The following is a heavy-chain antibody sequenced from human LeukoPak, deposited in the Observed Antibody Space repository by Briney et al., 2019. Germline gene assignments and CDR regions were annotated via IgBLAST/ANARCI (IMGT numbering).Heavy chain of an antibody. J-gene: IGHJ4*02. CDR1: GFTFSTYF. D-gene: IGHD3-3*01. CDR2: MTPDGHEE. CDR3: VRWRARQSEFDS. Sequence: GESLKISCAASGFTFSTYFMGWVRQAPGKGLECVANMTPDGHEEYCVDSVKGRFTISRDNAWNSLFLQMNNLRVEDTATYYCVRWRARQSEFDSWGQGTLVTVSS. V-gene: IGHV3-7*01.